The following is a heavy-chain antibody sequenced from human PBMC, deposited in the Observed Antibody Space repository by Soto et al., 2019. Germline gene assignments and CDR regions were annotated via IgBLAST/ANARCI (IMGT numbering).Heavy chain of an antibody. CDR2: IYHSGST. D-gene: IGHD6-19*01. Sequence: QVQLQESGPGLVKPSGTLSLTCAVSGDSISSSNWWTWVRQPPGKGLEWIGEIYHSGSTSYNPSLKSRVTISVDKSKNPFSLKLSSVTAADTAVYYCATNAVAGTPIDYWGQGTLVTVSS. CDR3: ATNAVAGTPIDY. CDR1: GDSISSSNW. J-gene: IGHJ4*02. V-gene: IGHV4-4*02.